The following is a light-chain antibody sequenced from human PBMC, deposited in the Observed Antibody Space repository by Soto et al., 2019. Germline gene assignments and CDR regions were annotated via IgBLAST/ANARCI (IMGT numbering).Light chain of an antibody. CDR2: ENN. Sequence: QSVLTQPPSVSAAPGQKVTISCSGSSSNIGNNYVSWYQQFPGTAPKLLIYENNERPSGIPDRLSGSRSGTSATLGITGLQTGDEADYYCAIWDSSLSVVFGGGTKLTVL. CDR1: SSNIGNNY. CDR3: AIWDSSLSVV. J-gene: IGLJ3*02. V-gene: IGLV1-51*02.